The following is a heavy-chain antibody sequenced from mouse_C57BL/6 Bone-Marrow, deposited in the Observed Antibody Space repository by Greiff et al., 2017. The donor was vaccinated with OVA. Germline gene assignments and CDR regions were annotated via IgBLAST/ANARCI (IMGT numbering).Heavy chain of an antibody. CDR1: GFNIKNTY. V-gene: IGHV14-3*01. CDR3: ARGNFGSSFYAMDY. CDR2: IDPANDNT. D-gene: IGHD1-1*01. J-gene: IGHJ4*01. Sequence: EVKLVESVAELVRPGASVKLSCTASGFNIKNTYMHWVKQRPEQGLEWIGRIDPANDNTTYAPKFQGKATMTADTSSNTAYLQLSSLSSEDTAVYCCARGNFGSSFYAMDYWGQGTSVTVSS.